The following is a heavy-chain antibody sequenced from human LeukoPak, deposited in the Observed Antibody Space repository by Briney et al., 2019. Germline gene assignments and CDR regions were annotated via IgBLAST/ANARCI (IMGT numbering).Heavy chain of an antibody. J-gene: IGHJ4*02. CDR1: GFTFSSYS. V-gene: IGHV3-21*01. CDR3: ARDIRKYYFDY. D-gene: IGHD2-21*01. CDR2: ISSSSSYI. Sequence: GGSLRLSCAASGFTFSSYSMNWVRQAPGKGLEWVSSISSSSSYIYYADSVKGRFTISRDNAKNSLYLQMNSLRAEDTAVYYCARDIRKYYFDYWGQGTLVTVSS.